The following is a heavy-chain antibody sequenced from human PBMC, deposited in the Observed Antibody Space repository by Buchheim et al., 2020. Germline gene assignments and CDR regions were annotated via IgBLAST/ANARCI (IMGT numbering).Heavy chain of an antibody. CDR3: APYCSGGSCYSLDY. CDR1: GFTFSSYS. CDR2: ITSSSSYI. V-gene: IGHV3-21*01. D-gene: IGHD2-15*01. Sequence: EVQLVESGGGLVKPGGSLRLSCAASGFTFSSYSMNWVRQAPGKGLEWVSSITSSSSYIYYADSVKGRFTNSRDNAKNSLYLQMNSLRAEDTAVYFCAPYCSGGSCYSLDYWGQGTL. J-gene: IGHJ4*02.